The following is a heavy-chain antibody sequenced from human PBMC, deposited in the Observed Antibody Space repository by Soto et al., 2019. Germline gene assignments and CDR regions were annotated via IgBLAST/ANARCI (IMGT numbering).Heavy chain of an antibody. D-gene: IGHD3-10*01. CDR1: GGTFNTYA. CDR3: AREVQVHTPAFVY. Sequence: QVQLVQSGAEMKKPGSSVKVSCQSSGGTFNTYAMNWVRQAPGQGPEWMGDISPMFGAANYAPKFQGRVTIAADESTGTSYMQSSSLRSEETDLYFCAREVQVHTPAFVYWGQGTRVTVSS. J-gene: IGHJ4*02. V-gene: IGHV1-69*19. CDR2: ISPMFGAA.